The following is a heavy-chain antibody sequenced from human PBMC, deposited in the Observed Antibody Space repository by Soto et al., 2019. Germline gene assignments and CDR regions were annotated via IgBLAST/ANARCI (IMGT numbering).Heavy chain of an antibody. CDR2: ISANNGNT. J-gene: IGHJ4*02. CDR1: GYTFRSHG. D-gene: IGHD2-15*01. CDR3: ARGGGYCSGGNCYSLDY. V-gene: IGHV1-18*04. Sequence: QAQLVQSGAEVKKPGASVKVSCKASGYTFRSHGITWVRQAPGQGLEWMGWISANNGNTNYARKLQGRVTMTTDTSTSTAYMELRSLKSDDTAVYYCARGGGYCSGGNCYSLDYWAREPWSPSPQ.